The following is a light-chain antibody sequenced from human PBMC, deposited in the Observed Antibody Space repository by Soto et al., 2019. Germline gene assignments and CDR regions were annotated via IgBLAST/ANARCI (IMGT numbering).Light chain of an antibody. V-gene: IGLV2-14*03. Sequence: QSVLTQPASVSGSPGQSITISCTGTISDVDGYDYVSWYQHHPGKAPKLIIYDVSSRPSGVSNRFSASKSGNTASLTISGLQSDDEADYYCSSYTSSATEVFGSGTKVTVL. CDR3: SSYTSSATEV. CDR1: ISDVDGYDY. CDR2: DVS. J-gene: IGLJ1*01.